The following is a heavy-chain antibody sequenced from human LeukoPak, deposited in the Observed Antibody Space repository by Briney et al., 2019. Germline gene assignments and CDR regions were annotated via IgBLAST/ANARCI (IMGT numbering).Heavy chain of an antibody. Sequence: GGSLRLSCAASGFTFSSYAMSWVRQAPGKGLEWVSAISGSGGSTYYADSVKGRFTISRDNSKNTLYLRINSLRAEDTAVYYCAKCPPDCGAEYYFDYWGQGTLVTVSS. V-gene: IGHV3-23*01. D-gene: IGHD4-17*01. CDR3: AKCPPDCGAEYYFDY. CDR2: ISGSGGST. J-gene: IGHJ4*02. CDR1: GFTFSSYA.